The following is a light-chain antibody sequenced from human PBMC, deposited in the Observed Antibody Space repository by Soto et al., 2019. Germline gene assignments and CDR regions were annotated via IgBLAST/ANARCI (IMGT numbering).Light chain of an antibody. CDR3: CSYAVTFYV. V-gene: IGLV1-44*01. Sequence: QSVLTQPPSASGTPGQRVTISCSGGSSNIGTNPVAWYQQLPGMAPKLLIYDDKKRPSGVPDRFSGSKSGNTASLTISGLQAEDEADYYCCSYAVTFYVFGTGTKVTV. CDR1: SSNIGTNP. CDR2: DDK. J-gene: IGLJ1*01.